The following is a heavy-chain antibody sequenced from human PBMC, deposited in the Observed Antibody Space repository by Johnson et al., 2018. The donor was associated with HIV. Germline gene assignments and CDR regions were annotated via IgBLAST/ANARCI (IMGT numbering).Heavy chain of an antibody. V-gene: IGHV3-11*04. J-gene: IGHJ3*01. Sequence: QVQLVESGGGLVKPGGSLRLSCAASGFIFSDYYMTWFRQAPGKGLEWVSYISTLTNTVFYAGSVKGRFTLSRDNAKNSRYLQMNSLRAEDTAVYYCARVGVVGVPNAFDVSGQGTLVTVSS. D-gene: IGHD2-15*01. CDR1: GFIFSDYY. CDR3: ARVGVVGVPNAFDV. CDR2: ISTLTNTV.